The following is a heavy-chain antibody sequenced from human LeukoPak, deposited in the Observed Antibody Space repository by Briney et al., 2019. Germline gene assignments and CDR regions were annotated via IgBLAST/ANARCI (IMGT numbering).Heavy chain of an antibody. CDR1: GFTFSSFA. J-gene: IGHJ4*02. CDR2: ISGSGGST. D-gene: IGHD5-18*01. Sequence: GGSLRLSCAASGFTFSSFAMSWVRQAPGKGLEWVSVISGSGGSTYYADSVKGRFTISRDNSKNTLYLQMNSLRAEDTAVYYCAKTYRGYSYVGDFDYWGQGTLVTVSS. CDR3: AKTYRGYSYVGDFDY. V-gene: IGHV3-23*01.